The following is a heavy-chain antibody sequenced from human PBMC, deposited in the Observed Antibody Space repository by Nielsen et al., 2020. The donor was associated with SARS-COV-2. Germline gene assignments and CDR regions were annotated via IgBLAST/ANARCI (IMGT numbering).Heavy chain of an antibody. CDR1: GFTFSSYS. Sequence: GESLKISCAASGFTFSSYSMNWVRQAPGKGLEWVAVISYDGSNKYYADSVKGRFTISRDNSKNTLYLQMNSLRAEDTAVYYCAKDLQLWLEEIYYYYGMDVWGQGTTVTVSS. CDR3: AKDLQLWLEEIYYYYGMDV. CDR2: ISYDGSNK. D-gene: IGHD5-18*01. V-gene: IGHV3-30*18. J-gene: IGHJ6*02.